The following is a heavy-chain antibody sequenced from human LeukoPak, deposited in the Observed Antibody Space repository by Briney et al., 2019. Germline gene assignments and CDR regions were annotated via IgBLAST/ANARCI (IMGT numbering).Heavy chain of an antibody. Sequence: PSQTLSLTCTVSGGSISSGDYYWSWIRQPPGKGLEWIGYIYYSGSTYYNPSFKSRVTISVDTSKNQFSLKLCSVTAADTAVYYCARQEYSGYDSANWFDPWGQGTLVTVSS. V-gene: IGHV4-30-4*01. CDR3: ARQEYSGYDSANWFDP. D-gene: IGHD5-12*01. CDR2: IYYSGST. CDR1: GGSISSGDYY. J-gene: IGHJ5*02.